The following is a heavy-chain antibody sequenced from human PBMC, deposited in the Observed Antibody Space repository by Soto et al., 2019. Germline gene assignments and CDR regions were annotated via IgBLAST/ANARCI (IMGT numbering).Heavy chain of an antibody. D-gene: IGHD2-21*02. CDR2: VSWNSGAK. Sequence: EVQLVESGGGLVQPGRSLRLSCVASGFSFDDFVMNWVRQRPGKGLEWVSSVSWNSGAKLYADSVKGRFAISRDSAKKSVYLQMNSLRPDDTAFYYCAKGVATAVPALDYCGQGTLVTVSS. CDR1: GFSFDDFV. J-gene: IGHJ4*02. V-gene: IGHV3-9*01. CDR3: AKGVATAVPALDY.